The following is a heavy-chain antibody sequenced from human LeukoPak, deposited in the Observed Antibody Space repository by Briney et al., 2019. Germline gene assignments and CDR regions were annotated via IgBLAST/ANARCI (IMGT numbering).Heavy chain of an antibody. D-gene: IGHD6-19*01. J-gene: IGHJ6*02. V-gene: IGHV1-2*02. CDR2: INPNSGGT. Sequence: ASVKVSCKASGYTFTGYYMHWVRQAPGQGLEWMGWINPNSGGTNYAQKFQGRVTTTRDTSISTAYMELSRLRSDDTAVYYCAREGIAEANYYYYYGMDVWGQGTTVTVSS. CDR3: AREGIAEANYYYYYGMDV. CDR1: GYTFTGYY.